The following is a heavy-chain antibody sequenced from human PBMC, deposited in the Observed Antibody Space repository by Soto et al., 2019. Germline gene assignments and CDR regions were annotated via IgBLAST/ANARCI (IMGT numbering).Heavy chain of an antibody. CDR3: ARQIYDSDTGPNFQYYFDS. Sequence: GESLKISCKGSGYSFAGYWITWVRQKPGKGLEWMGRIDPSDSQTYYTPSFRGHVTISATKSITTVFLQWSSLRASDTAMYYCARQIYDSDTGPNFQYYFDSWGQGTPVTVSS. D-gene: IGHD3-22*01. V-gene: IGHV5-10-1*01. CDR1: GYSFAGYW. J-gene: IGHJ4*02. CDR2: IDPSDSQT.